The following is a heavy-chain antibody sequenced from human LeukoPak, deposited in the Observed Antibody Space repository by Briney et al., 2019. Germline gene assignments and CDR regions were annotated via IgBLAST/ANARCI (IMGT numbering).Heavy chain of an antibody. D-gene: IGHD2-2*01. CDR2: IFYSGST. CDR1: GGSVNSGSYY. J-gene: IGHJ4*02. CDR3: TFARGDPSSFNY. Sequence: SETLSLTCTVSGGSVNSGSYYWSWIRQPPGKGLEWIGYIFYSGSTNYNPSLKSRVAISVDTSKNQFSLKLSSVTAADTAVYYCTFARGDPSSFNYWGQGTLVTVSS. V-gene: IGHV4-61*01.